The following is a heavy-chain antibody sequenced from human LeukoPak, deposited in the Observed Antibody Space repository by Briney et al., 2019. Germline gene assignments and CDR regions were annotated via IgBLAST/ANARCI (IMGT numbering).Heavy chain of an antibody. CDR3: ARSSEPYYYYYYGMDV. J-gene: IGHJ6*02. D-gene: IGHD1-14*01. V-gene: IGHV3-66*01. Sequence: PGGSLRLSCAASGFTFSSYWMSWVRQAPGKGLEWVSVIYSGGSTYYADSVKGRFTISRDNSKNTLYLQMNSLRAEDTAVYYCARSSEPYYYYYYGMDVWGQGTTVTVSS. CDR1: GFTFSSYW. CDR2: IYSGGST.